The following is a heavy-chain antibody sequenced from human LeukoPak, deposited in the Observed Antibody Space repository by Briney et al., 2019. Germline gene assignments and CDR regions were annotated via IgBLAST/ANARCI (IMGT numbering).Heavy chain of an antibody. CDR2: IGSVGEST. CDR3: VKDIQLST. Sequence: GGSLRLSCAASGFNLITAAMTWVRQAPGKGLEWVSLIGSVGESTYYADSVKGRFTISRDNVNHTLFLQMNSLRVEDTAMYYCVKDIQLSTWGLGTMVTVSS. J-gene: IGHJ3*01. V-gene: IGHV3-23*01. D-gene: IGHD5-24*01. CDR1: GFNLITAA.